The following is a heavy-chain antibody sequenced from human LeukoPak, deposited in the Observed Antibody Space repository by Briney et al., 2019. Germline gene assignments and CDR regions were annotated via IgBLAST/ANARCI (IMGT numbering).Heavy chain of an antibody. CDR3: ARGLLRGFSFDL. Sequence: GGSLRLSCAASGFTFSSYDMHWVRQATGKGLEWVSAIGTAGDTYYPGSVKGRFTISRENAKNSLYLQMNSLRAGDTAVYYCARGLLRGFSFDLWGQGTLVTVSS. D-gene: IGHD2-15*01. V-gene: IGHV3-13*01. J-gene: IGHJ5*02. CDR2: IGTAGDT. CDR1: GFTFSSYD.